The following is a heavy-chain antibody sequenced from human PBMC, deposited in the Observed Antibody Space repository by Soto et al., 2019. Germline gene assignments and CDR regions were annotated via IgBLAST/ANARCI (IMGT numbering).Heavy chain of an antibody. CDR1: GFSFSTYA. CDR3: TKDRAPDGLHPFDF. CDR2: IIGNKGLI. Sequence: VQLLESGGGLVQPGGSLRLSCSASGFSFSTYAMNWVRQAPGGGLEWVAVIIGNKGLIKYADAVTGRFTISRDNSQNVLYLQMSSLRAEDTAMYYCTKDRAPDGLHPFDFWGQGTLVTVSS. V-gene: IGHV3-23*01. J-gene: IGHJ4*02. D-gene: IGHD2-8*01.